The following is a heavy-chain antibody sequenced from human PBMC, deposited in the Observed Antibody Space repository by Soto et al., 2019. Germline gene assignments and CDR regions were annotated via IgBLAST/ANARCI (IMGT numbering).Heavy chain of an antibody. D-gene: IGHD2-21*01. Sequence: TGGSLRLSCAASGFTFDSFAMIWVRQAPGKGLEWVSTMSLSGYTTYYADSVKGRFTISRDNSKDTLYLQMNSLGVEDTAIYYCAKGRTHLWSYFDYWGQGARVTVSS. J-gene: IGHJ4*02. V-gene: IGHV3-23*01. CDR1: GFTFDSFA. CDR3: AKGRTHLWSYFDY. CDR2: MSLSGYTT.